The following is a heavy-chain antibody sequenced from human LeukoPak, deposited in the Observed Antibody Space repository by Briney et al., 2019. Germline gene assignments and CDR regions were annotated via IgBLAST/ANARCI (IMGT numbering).Heavy chain of an antibody. CDR1: VASVSNNY. J-gene: IGHJ4*02. CDR2: IYTTGTT. Sequence: PSETLSLTCSVSVASVSNNYWTWIRQPAGKGLEWSGRIYTTGTTNYNPSLKNRVTMSMDTFKNQIPLKLNSMTAADTAVYYCARDPSLARWGQGILVTVSS. CDR3: ARDPSLAR. V-gene: IGHV4-4*07.